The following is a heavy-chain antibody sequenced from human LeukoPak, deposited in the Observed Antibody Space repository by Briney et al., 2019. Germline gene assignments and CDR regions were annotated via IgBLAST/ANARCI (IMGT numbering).Heavy chain of an antibody. CDR3: ARDRGIYDFWSGYFAFDI. CDR2: ISSSSSYI. Sequence: AGGSLRLSCAASGFAVSSNYISWVRQAPGKGLEWVSSISSSSSYIYYADSVKGRFTISRDNAKNSLYLQMNSLRAEDTAVYYCARDRGIYDFWSGYFAFDIWGQGTMVTVSS. J-gene: IGHJ3*02. CDR1: GFAVSSNY. D-gene: IGHD3-3*01. V-gene: IGHV3-21*01.